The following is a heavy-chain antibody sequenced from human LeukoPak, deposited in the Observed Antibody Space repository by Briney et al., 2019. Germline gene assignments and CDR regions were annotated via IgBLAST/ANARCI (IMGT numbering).Heavy chain of an antibody. J-gene: IGHJ6*02. CDR2: INHSGST. D-gene: IGHD1-26*01. CDR1: GGSFSGYY. Sequence: SETLSLTCAVYGGSFSGYYWSWIRQPPRKGLEWIGEINHSGSTNYNPSLKSRVTMSVDTSKNQFSLKLSSVTAADTAVYYCAREWVGATGSHGMDVWGQGTTVTVSS. V-gene: IGHV4-34*01. CDR3: AREWVGATGSHGMDV.